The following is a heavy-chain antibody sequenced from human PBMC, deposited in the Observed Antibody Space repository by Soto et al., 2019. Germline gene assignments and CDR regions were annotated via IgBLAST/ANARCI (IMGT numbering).Heavy chain of an antibody. CDR1: GFTFGTYW. J-gene: IGHJ4*02. CDR2: INQDGSKK. V-gene: IGHV3-7*01. CDR3: SRSLNS. Sequence: GGSLRLSCAASGFTFGTYWMDWVRQTPGKGLKWVANINQDGSKKNYVDSVKGRFTISRDNAKNSLYLQMSSLTAEDSALYYCSRSLNSWGQGTLVTVSS.